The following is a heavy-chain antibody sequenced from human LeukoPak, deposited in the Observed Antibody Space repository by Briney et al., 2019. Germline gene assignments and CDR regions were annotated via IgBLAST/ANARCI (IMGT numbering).Heavy chain of an antibody. CDR2: IYYSGST. D-gene: IGHD5-24*01. V-gene: IGHV4-39*07. CDR1: GGSISSSSYY. Sequence: PSETLSLTCTVSGGSISSSSYYWGWIRQPPGKGLEWIGSIYYSGSTYYNPSLKSRVIISVDTSKNQFSLKLSSVTAADTAVYYCLAATRWLQSELDYWGQGTLVTVSS. J-gene: IGHJ4*02. CDR3: LAATRWLQSELDY.